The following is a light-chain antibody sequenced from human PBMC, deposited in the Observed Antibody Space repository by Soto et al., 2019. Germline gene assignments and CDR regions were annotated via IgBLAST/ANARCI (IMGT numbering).Light chain of an antibody. J-gene: IGKJ5*01. Sequence: AIQLTQSPSSLSASVGDRVTINCRASQGISSTLAWYQQKPGKPPKLMIYDASTLESGVPLRFRGSGSGTDYTLTISSLQPEDFATYFCQQFDSFPITFGQGRRLEIK. CDR1: QGISST. CDR2: DAS. V-gene: IGKV1-13*02. CDR3: QQFDSFPIT.